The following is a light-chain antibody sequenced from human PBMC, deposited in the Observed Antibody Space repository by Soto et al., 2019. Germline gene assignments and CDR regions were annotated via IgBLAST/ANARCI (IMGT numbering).Light chain of an antibody. CDR1: QSVSNN. CDR2: HAA. CDR3: QQYNEWPLT. J-gene: IGKJ4*01. Sequence: EIVMTQSPATLSVSPGERATLSCRASQSVSNNVAWYQQKPGQAPRLLIYHAATRATGIPARFSGRGSGTDVTLTISSLQSEDFAVYYCQQYNEWPLTFGGGTKVEIK. V-gene: IGKV3-15*01.